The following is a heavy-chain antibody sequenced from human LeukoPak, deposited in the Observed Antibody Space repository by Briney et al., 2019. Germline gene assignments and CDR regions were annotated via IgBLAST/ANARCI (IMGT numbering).Heavy chain of an antibody. D-gene: IGHD1-26*01. Sequence: ASVKVSCKASGYTFTGYYLHWVRQAPGQGLEWMGWIYPKTGGTSYAQKFQGRVTMTRDTSISTAYMELIGPRSDDTAVYYCAGPWDQVGFDPWGQGTLVSVSS. J-gene: IGHJ5*02. CDR1: GYTFTGYY. CDR2: IYPKTGGT. CDR3: AGPWDQVGFDP. V-gene: IGHV1-2*02.